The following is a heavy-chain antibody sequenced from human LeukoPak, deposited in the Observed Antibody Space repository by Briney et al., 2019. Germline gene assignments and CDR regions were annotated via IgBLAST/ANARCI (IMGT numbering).Heavy chain of an antibody. J-gene: IGHJ4*02. CDR3: AKDFSLVVITPFDY. CDR2: ISGSGGST. D-gene: IGHD3-22*01. V-gene: IGHV3-23*01. CDR1: GFAVSDNY. Sequence: GGSLRLSCRASGFAVSDNYMAWVRQAPGKGLEWVSAISGSGGSTYYADSVKGRFTISRDNSKNTLYLQMNSLRAEDTAVYYCAKDFSLVVITPFDYWGQGTLVTVSS.